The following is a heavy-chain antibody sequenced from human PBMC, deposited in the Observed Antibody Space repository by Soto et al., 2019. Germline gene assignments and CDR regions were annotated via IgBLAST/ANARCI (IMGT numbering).Heavy chain of an antibody. Sequence: QITLKESGPTLVKPTQTLTLTCTFSGFSLSTSGVGVGWIRQPPGKALEWLALIYWNDDKRYSPSLKSRLTITKDTSKNQVVLTMTNMDPVDTATYYCAHRLSRYNDFWSGSVVFDYWGQGTLVTVSS. CDR3: AHRLSRYNDFWSGSVVFDY. J-gene: IGHJ4*02. D-gene: IGHD3-3*01. CDR2: IYWNDDK. V-gene: IGHV2-5*01. CDR1: GFSLSTSGVG.